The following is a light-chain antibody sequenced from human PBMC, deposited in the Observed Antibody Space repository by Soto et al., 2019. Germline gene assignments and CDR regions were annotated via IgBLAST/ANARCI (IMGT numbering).Light chain of an antibody. CDR2: GAS. J-gene: IGKJ1*01. Sequence: EIVLTQSPGTLSLSPGERATLSCRASQSVGDNYLARYQQKTGQAPRLLIYGASNRATGIPDRFSGSGSGTDFTLTISRLEPEDFAVYYCQQYGSSPRTFGQGTKVEIK. CDR3: QQYGSSPRT. CDR1: QSVGDNY. V-gene: IGKV3-20*01.